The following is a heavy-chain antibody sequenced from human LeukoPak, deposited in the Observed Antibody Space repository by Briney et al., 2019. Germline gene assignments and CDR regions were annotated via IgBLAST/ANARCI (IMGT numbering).Heavy chain of an antibody. D-gene: IGHD2-2*01. CDR1: GYTLTELS. J-gene: IGHJ4*02. Sequence: ASVKVSCKVSGYTLTELSMHWVRQAPGKGLGWMGSFDPEDGETIYAQKFQGRVAMTEDTSTDTAYMELSSLRSEDTAIYYCATDLTCSSTSCYVDYWGQGTLVTVSS. V-gene: IGHV1-24*01. CDR2: FDPEDGET. CDR3: ATDLTCSSTSCYVDY.